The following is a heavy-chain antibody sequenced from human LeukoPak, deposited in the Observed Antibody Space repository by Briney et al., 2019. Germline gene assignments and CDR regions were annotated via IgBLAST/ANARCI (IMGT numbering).Heavy chain of an antibody. CDR2: ISAYNGNT. D-gene: IGHD3-10*01. Sequence: ASVKVPCKASGYTFTSYGISWVRQAPGQGLEWMGWISAYNGNTNYAQKLQGRVTMTTDTSTSTAYMELRSLRSDDTAVYYCARGYYGSGSYYYMDVWGKGTTVTISS. CDR3: ARGYYGSGSYYYMDV. V-gene: IGHV1-18*01. J-gene: IGHJ6*03. CDR1: GYTFTSYG.